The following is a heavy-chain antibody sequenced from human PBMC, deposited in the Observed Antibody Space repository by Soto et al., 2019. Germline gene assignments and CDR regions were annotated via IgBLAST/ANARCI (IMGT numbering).Heavy chain of an antibody. D-gene: IGHD2-21*02. V-gene: IGHV3-48*02. Sequence: GGSLRLSCAASGFTFSSYSMNWVRQAPGKGLEWVSYISTSSSTIYYADSVKGRFTISRDNAKNSLYLQMNSLRDEDTAVYYCANGGNSGRRYFDLWGRGALVTVSS. J-gene: IGHJ2*01. CDR3: ANGGNSGRRYFDL. CDR1: GFTFSSYS. CDR2: ISTSSSTI.